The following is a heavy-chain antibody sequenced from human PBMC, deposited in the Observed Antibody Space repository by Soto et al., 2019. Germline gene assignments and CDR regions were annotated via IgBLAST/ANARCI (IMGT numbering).Heavy chain of an antibody. V-gene: IGHV5-51*01. J-gene: IGHJ6*02. Sequence: GESLKISCKGSGYSFTSYWIGWVRQMPGKGLEWMGIIYPGDSDTRYSPSFQGQVTISADKSISTAYLQWSSLKASDTAMYYCARSITIVAYGMDVWGQGITVTVS. CDR1: GYSFTSYW. D-gene: IGHD3-10*01. CDR2: IYPGDSDT. CDR3: ARSITIVAYGMDV.